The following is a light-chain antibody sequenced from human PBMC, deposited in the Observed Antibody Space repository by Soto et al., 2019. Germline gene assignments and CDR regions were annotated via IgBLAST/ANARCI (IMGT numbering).Light chain of an antibody. J-gene: IGKJ4*01. V-gene: IGKV2-28*01. CDR1: QSLLRSNGYNC. CDR3: VQVLQTPLT. Sequence: DIVMTQSPLSLPVTPGEPASISCRSSQSLLRSNGYNCLDWYLQKPGQSPQLLIYLGSNRASGVPDRFRGRGSSTDFKTKIRRVEADDVGIYYCVQVLQTPLTFGGGTRVEIK. CDR2: LGS.